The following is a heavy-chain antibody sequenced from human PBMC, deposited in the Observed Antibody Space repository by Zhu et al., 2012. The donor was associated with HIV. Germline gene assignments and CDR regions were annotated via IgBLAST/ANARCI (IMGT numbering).Heavy chain of an antibody. D-gene: IGHD3-9*01. Sequence: QVQLQQWGAGLLKPSETLSLTCAVYGGSFSGYYWSWIRQSPEKGLEWIGEIDHGGSTDYSPSLKSRVTISVDRSKNQFSLKLTSVSAADTAVYYCARHSRYDIVTGWGHFDFWGPGNPGHRLL. CDR1: GGSFSGYY. J-gene: IGHJ4*02. CDR2: IDHGGST. CDR3: ARHSRYDIVTGWGHFDF. V-gene: IGHV4-34*01.